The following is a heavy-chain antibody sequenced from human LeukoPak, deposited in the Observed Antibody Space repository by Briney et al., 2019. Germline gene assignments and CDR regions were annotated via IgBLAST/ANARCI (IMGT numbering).Heavy chain of an antibody. J-gene: IGHJ4*02. V-gene: IGHV4-39*07. CDR2: IYYSGST. CDR3: ARDRIYGSGSDHFDY. CDR1: GGSISSSSYY. Sequence: PSETLSLTCTVSGGSISSSSYYWGWIRQPPGKGLEWIGSIYYSGSTYYNPSLESRVTISVDTSKNQFSLKLSSVTAADTAVYYCARDRIYGSGSDHFDYWGQGTLVTVSS. D-gene: IGHD3-10*01.